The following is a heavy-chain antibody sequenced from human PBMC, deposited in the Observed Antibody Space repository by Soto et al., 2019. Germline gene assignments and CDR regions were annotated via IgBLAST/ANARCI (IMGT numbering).Heavy chain of an antibody. CDR1: GASISYGGFS. Sequence: SETLSLTCTVSGASISYGGFSWSWIRQSPGKGLEWIGYISHLESTYFHPSFKSRLTMSIDRTRNQFSLKLSSVTAADMAVYYCARGGGYDSFDYWGQGVLVT. J-gene: IGHJ4*02. CDR2: ISHLEST. D-gene: IGHD5-12*01. V-gene: IGHV4-30-2*06. CDR3: ARGGGYDSFDY.